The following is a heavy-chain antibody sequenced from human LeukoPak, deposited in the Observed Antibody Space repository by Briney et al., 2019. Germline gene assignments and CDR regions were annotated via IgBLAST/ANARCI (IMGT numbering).Heavy chain of an antibody. V-gene: IGHV1-18*01. CDR1: GYTFTSYG. CDR2: ISAYNGNT. CDR3: ARDLGITSAYYSYYMDV. Sequence: ASVKVSCKASGYTFTSYGISWVRQAPGQGLEWMGWISAYNGNTNYAQKLQGRVTMTTDTSTSTAYMELRSLRSDDTAVYYSARDLGITSAYYSYYMDVWGKGTTVTVSS. D-gene: IGHD1-14*01. J-gene: IGHJ6*03.